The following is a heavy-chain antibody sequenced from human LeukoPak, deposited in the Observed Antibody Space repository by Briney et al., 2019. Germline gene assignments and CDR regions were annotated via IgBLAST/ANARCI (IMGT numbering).Heavy chain of an antibody. D-gene: IGHD2/OR15-2a*01. CDR1: GYTLINLS. J-gene: IGHJ6*04. CDR3: ASILYGYGLDV. Sequence: GASVKVSCKVSGYTLINLSMHWVRQAPGKGLECMGSSDPHQTNYARNFQGRLTMTEDTSADTAYMGLSSLRSEDTAVYYCASILYGYGLDVWGKGTTVTVSS. V-gene: IGHV1-24*01. CDR2: SDPHQT.